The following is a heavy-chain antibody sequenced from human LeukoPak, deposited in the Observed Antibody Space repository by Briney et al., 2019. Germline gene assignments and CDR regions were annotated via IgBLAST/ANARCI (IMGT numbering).Heavy chain of an antibody. J-gene: IGHJ3*02. CDR1: GFTFSSYA. CDR2: ISGSGGST. CDR3: AKRIAAAGGNDAFDI. D-gene: IGHD6-13*01. Sequence: PGGSLRLSCAASGFTFSSYAMSWVRQAPGKGLEWVSTISGSGGSTYYADSVKGRFTISRDNSKNTLYLQMNSLRAEDTAVYYCAKRIAAAGGNDAFDIWGQGTMVTVSS. V-gene: IGHV3-23*01.